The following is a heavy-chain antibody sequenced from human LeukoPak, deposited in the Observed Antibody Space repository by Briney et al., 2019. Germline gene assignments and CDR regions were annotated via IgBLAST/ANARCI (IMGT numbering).Heavy chain of an antibody. CDR2: INPSGGST. Sequence: ASVKVSCKASGYTFTSYYMHWVRQAPGQGLEWMGLINPSGGSTSYAQKFQGRVTMTRDTSTSTVYMELSSLRSEDTAVYYCARAGDSSGYFVKWSDPWGQGTLVTVSS. D-gene: IGHD3-22*01. CDR1: GYTFTSYY. V-gene: IGHV1-46*01. CDR3: ARAGDSSGYFVKWSDP. J-gene: IGHJ5*02.